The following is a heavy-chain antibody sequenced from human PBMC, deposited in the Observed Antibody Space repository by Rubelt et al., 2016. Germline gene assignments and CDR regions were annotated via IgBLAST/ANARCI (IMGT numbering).Heavy chain of an antibody. J-gene: IGHJ4*02. CDR3: ARQIGPRQLVPYYFDY. V-gene: IGHV4-34*01. CDR2: IYYSGST. CDR1: GGSFSGYY. D-gene: IGHD6-13*01. Sequence: QVQLQQWGAGLLKPSETLSLTCAVYGGSFSGYYWSWIRQPPGKGLEWIGSIYYSGSTYYNPSLKSRVTISVDTSKNQFSLKLSAVTAADTAVYYCARQIGPRQLVPYYFDYWGQGTLVTVSS.